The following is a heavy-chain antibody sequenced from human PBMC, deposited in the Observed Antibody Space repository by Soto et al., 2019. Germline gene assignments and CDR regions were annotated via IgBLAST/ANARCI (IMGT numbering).Heavy chain of an antibody. CDR1: GYTFTSYY. V-gene: IGHV1-46*03. D-gene: IGHD6-19*01. Sequence: QVQLVQSGAEVKKPGASVKVSCKASGYTFTSYYMHWVRQAPGQGLEWMGIINPSGGSTSYAQKFQGRVTMTRDTSTSTVYMELSSLRSEDTAVYYCARYRGSSGWKYAFDIWGQGTMVTVSS. J-gene: IGHJ3*02. CDR2: INPSGGST. CDR3: ARYRGSSGWKYAFDI.